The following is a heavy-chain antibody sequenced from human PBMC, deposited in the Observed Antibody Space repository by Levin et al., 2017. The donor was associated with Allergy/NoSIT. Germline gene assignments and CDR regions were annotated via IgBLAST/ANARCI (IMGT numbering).Heavy chain of an antibody. V-gene: IGHV3-21*01. D-gene: IGHD6-19*01. CDR1: FFPFLLSL. Sequence: PGFSLLLSFSSSFFPFLLSLLPFFLPSPFPFLSFFSPLLILIIYIYYADSVKGRFTISRDNAKNSLYLQINSLRAEDTAVYYCVRVPRDSSGDPFLDYWGQGTLVTVSS. CDR2: LLILIIYI. J-gene: IGHJ4*02. CDR3: VRVPRDSSGDPFLDY.